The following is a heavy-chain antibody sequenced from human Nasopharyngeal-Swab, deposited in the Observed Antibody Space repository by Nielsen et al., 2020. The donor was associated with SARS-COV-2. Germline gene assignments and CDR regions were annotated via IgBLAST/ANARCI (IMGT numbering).Heavy chain of an antibody. CDR1: GFTFSSYA. V-gene: IGHV3-23*01. Sequence: GGSLRLSCAASGFTFSSYAMSWVRQAPGKGLEWVSAISGSGGSTYYADSVKGRFTISRDNSKNTLYLQMDSLRAEDTAVYYCAAGLNSLWFGELLYFDYWGQGTLVTVSS. D-gene: IGHD3-10*01. J-gene: IGHJ4*02. CDR3: AAGLNSLWFGELLYFDY. CDR2: ISGSGGST.